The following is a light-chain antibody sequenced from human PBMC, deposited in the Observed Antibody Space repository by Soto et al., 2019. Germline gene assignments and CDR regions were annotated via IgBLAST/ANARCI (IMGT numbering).Light chain of an antibody. CDR3: QHYNSYSEA. CDR1: QTISNW. J-gene: IGKJ1*01. V-gene: IGKV1-5*01. CDR2: DAS. Sequence: IQMPQSPSSLSTSVGARVTITCRASQTISNWLAWYQQKPGKAPKLLIYDASSLESGVPSRFSGSGSGTEFTLTIGGLQPDDFATYYCQHYNSYSEAFGQGTKVDIK.